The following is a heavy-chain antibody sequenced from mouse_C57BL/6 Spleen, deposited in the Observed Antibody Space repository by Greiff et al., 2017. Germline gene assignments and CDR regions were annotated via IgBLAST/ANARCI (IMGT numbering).Heavy chain of an antibody. J-gene: IGHJ2*01. CDR2: INPSTGGT. CDR3: ARYDYDAFDY. CDR1: GYSFTGYY. V-gene: IGHV1-42*01. D-gene: IGHD2-4*01. Sequence: EVQVQQSGPELVKPGASVKISCKASGYSFTGYYMNWVKQSPEKSLEWIGEINPSTGGTTYNQKFKAKATLTVDKSSSTAYMQLKSLTSEDSAVXYCARYDYDAFDYWGQGTTLTVSS.